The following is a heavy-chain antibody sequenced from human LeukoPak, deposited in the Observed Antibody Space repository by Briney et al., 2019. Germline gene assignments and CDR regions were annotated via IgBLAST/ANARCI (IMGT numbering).Heavy chain of an antibody. CDR1: GFTFSSYE. J-gene: IGHJ4*02. CDR2: ISSSGSTI. CDR3: AGSYGHSSGKGDY. Sequence: GGSLRLSCAASGFTFSSYEMNWVRQAPGKGLEWVSYISSSGSTIYYADSVKGRFTISRDNAKNSLYLQMNSLRAEDTAVYYCAGSYGHSSGKGDYWGQGTLVTVSS. D-gene: IGHD6-19*01. V-gene: IGHV3-48*03.